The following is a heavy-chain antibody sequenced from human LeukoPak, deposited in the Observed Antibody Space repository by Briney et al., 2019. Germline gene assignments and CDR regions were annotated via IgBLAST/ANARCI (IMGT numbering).Heavy chain of an antibody. CDR3: ARGHHYFYYMDV. CDR1: GGSISSGGYY. J-gene: IGHJ6*03. Sequence: PSQTLSLTCTVSGGSISSGGYYWSWIRQHPGKGLEWIGYIYYSGSTYYNPSLKSRVTISVDTSKNQFSLRLTSVTAADTAVYFCARGHHYFYYMDVWGNGTTVTVSS. V-gene: IGHV4-31*03. CDR2: IYYSGST.